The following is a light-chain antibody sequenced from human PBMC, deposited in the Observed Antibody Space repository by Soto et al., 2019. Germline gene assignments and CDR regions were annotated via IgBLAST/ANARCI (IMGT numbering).Light chain of an antibody. CDR3: CSYARTSTWV. Sequence: QSALTQPASVSGSPGQSITISCTGTSSDVGSYNLVSWYQQHPGKAPKLMIYEGTKRPSGVSNRFSGPKSGNTPSLTISGLQAEDEADYYCCSYARTSTWVFGGGTKLTVL. V-gene: IGLV2-23*01. J-gene: IGLJ3*02. CDR2: EGT. CDR1: SSDVGSYNL.